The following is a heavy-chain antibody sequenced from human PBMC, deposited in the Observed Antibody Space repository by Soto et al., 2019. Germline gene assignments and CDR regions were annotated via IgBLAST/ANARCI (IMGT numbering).Heavy chain of an antibody. D-gene: IGHD6-13*01. CDR1: GFTFDDYA. CDR3: VKDESINWYSGHFRH. CDR2: INWNSGSI. J-gene: IGHJ1*01. V-gene: IGHV3-9*01. Sequence: EVQLVESGGGLVQPGRSLRLSCAASGFTFDDYAMHWVRQVPGKGLEWVSGINWNSGSIGYADSVKGRFAISRDNAKNSLNLQMNSLSTEDTDFYYGVKDESINWYSGHFRHWGQGTLVTVSS.